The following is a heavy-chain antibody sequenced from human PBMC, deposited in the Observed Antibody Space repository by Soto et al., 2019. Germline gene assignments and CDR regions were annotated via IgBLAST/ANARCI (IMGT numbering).Heavy chain of an antibody. CDR3: ARAPNYYDSSGYWPRVSGGGFDY. CDR1: GGSISSGGYY. Sequence: QVQLQESGPGLVKPSQTLSLTCTVSGGSISSGGYYWSWIRQHPGKGLEWIGYIYYSGSTYYNPYLKSRVTISVDTSKNQFSLKLSSVTAADTAVYYCARAPNYYDSSGYWPRVSGGGFDYWGQGTLVTVSS. V-gene: IGHV4-31*03. D-gene: IGHD3-22*01. CDR2: IYYSGST. J-gene: IGHJ4*02.